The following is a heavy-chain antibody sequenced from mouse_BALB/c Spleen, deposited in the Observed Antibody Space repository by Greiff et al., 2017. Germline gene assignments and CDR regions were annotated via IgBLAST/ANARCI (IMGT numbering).Heavy chain of an antibody. V-gene: IGHV1-7*01. CDR2: INPSTGYT. Sequence: QVQLQQSGAELAKPGASVKMSCKASGYTFTSYWMHWVKQRPGQGLEWIGYINPSTGYTEYNQKFKDKATLTADKSSSTAYMQLSSLTSEDSAVYYCARRDYGNLPFAYWGQGTLVTVSA. CDR1: GYTFTSYW. CDR3: ARRDYGNLPFAY. J-gene: IGHJ3*01. D-gene: IGHD2-1*01.